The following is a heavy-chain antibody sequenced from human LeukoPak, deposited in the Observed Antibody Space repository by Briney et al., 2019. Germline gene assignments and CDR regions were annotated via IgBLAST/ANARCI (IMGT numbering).Heavy chain of an antibody. CDR1: GGSISSYY. Sequence: SETLSLTCTVSGGSISSYYWSWIRQPPGKGLEWIGYIYYSGSTNYNPSLESRVTISVDTSKNQFSLKLSSVTAADTAVCYCARGGPGIVRYWGQGTLVTVSS. D-gene: IGHD2/OR15-2a*01. J-gene: IGHJ4*02. V-gene: IGHV4-59*01. CDR2: IYYSGST. CDR3: ARGGPGIVRY.